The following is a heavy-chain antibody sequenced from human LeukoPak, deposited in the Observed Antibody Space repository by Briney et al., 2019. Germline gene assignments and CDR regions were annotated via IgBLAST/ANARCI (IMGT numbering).Heavy chain of an antibody. Sequence: PGGSLRLSCAASGCTFSSYAGHWVRQAPGKGLEWVAGISYDGSNKYYADSVTGRFTISRDNSKNTLYLQMNSLRAEDPAVYYCERGGSGWWGNNWFDPWGQGTLVTVSS. D-gene: IGHD6-19*01. CDR1: GCTFSSYA. CDR2: ISYDGSNK. V-gene: IGHV3-30*04. CDR3: ERGGSGWWGNNWFDP. J-gene: IGHJ5*02.